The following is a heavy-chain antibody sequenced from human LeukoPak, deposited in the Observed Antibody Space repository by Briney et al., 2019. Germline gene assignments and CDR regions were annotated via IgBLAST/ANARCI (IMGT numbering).Heavy chain of an antibody. CDR3: AKDLNTAIDY. Sequence: GGSLRLSCAASGFTFSSYGMTWVRQAPGKGLEWVAFIRYDGSNKYYADSVKGRFTISRDNSKNTLYLQMNSLRAEDTAVYYCAKDLNTAIDYWGQGTLVTVSS. D-gene: IGHD5-18*01. V-gene: IGHV3-30*02. CDR2: IRYDGSNK. CDR1: GFTFSSYG. J-gene: IGHJ4*02.